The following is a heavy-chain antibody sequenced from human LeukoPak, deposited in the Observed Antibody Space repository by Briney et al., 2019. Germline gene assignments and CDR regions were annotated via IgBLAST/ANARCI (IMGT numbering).Heavy chain of an antibody. D-gene: IGHD3-10*01. V-gene: IGHV4-34*01. CDR2: TNHSGST. J-gene: IGHJ4*02. CDR1: GGSFSGYY. CDR3: ARGDPTMVRGVKIDY. Sequence: SETLSLTCAVYGGSFSGYYWSWIRQPPGKGLEWIGETNHSGSTNYNPSLKSRVTISVDTSKNQFSLKLSSVTAADTAVYYCARGDPTMVRGVKIDYWGQGTLVTVSS.